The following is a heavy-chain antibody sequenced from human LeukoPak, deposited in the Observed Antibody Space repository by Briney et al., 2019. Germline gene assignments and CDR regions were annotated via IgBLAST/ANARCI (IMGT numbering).Heavy chain of an antibody. J-gene: IGHJ4*02. D-gene: IGHD6-19*01. V-gene: IGHV3-23*01. Sequence: GGSLRLSCTASGFTFSSSAMSWVRQPPGKGLEWVSAISGSGGGTYYADSVKGRFTISRDNSKNTLHLQMNSLRAEDTAVYYCAKQPSALAGTYDYWGQGTLVTVSS. CDR1: GFTFSSSA. CDR2: ISGSGGGT. CDR3: AKQPSALAGTYDY.